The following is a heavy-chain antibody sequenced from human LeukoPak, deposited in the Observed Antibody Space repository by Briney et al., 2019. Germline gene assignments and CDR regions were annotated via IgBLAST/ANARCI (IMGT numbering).Heavy chain of an antibody. D-gene: IGHD6-6*01. CDR3: ARDQKGQLDY. CDR1: GYTFTSYG. J-gene: IGHJ4*02. V-gene: IGHV1-2*06. CDR2: INPNSGGT. Sequence: ASVKASCKASGYTFTSYGISWVRQAPGQGLEWMGRINPNSGGTNYAQKFQGRVTMTRDTSISTAYMELSRLRSDDTAVYYCARDQKGQLDYWGQGTLVTVSS.